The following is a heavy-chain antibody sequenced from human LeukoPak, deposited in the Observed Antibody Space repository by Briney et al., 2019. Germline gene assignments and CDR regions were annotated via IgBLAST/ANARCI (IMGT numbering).Heavy chain of an antibody. CDR2: INAGNGNT. D-gene: IGHD1-1*01. Sequence: GASVKVSCKASGYTFTSYAMHWVRQAPGQRLEWVGWINAGNGNTKYSQKFQGRVTITRDTSASTAYMELSSLRSEDTAVYYCASDTGTTLIFDYWGQGTLVTVSS. CDR1: GYTFTSYA. CDR3: ASDTGTTLIFDY. V-gene: IGHV1-3*01. J-gene: IGHJ4*02.